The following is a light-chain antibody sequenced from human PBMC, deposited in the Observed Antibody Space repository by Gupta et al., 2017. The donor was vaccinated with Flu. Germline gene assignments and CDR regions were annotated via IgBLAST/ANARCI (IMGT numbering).Light chain of an antibody. V-gene: IGLV7-46*01. J-gene: IGLJ3*02. Sequence: QAVVTQELSLTVSPGGTVTLTCGASAGAVTSGHYPYWSQQKPGQAPWTLIYDTSNKHSWTPARCSSSLLGGKAALTLSGAQPEDEAEYYCLLSSSGAGVFGGGTKLTVL. CDR3: LLSSSGAGV. CDR2: DTS. CDR1: AGAVTSGHY.